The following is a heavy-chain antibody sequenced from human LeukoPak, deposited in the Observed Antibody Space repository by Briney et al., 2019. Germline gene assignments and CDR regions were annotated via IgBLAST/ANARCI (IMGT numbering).Heavy chain of an antibody. CDR3: ARGNRRLRFLEWLSANWFDP. Sequence: ASETLSLTCTVSGGSISSYYWSWIRQPPGKGLEWIGYIYYSGSTNYNPSLKSRVTISVDTSKNQFSLKLSSVTAADTAVYYCARGNRRLRFLEWLSANWFDPWGQGTLVTVSS. CDR1: GGSISSYY. V-gene: IGHV4-59*01. J-gene: IGHJ5*02. D-gene: IGHD3-3*01. CDR2: IYYSGST.